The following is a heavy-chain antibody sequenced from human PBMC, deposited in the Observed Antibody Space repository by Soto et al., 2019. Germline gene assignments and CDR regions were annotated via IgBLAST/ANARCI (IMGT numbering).Heavy chain of an antibody. D-gene: IGHD3-16*02. CDR3: ARVYDYVWGSYRGMSFDY. CDR2: IYYSGST. J-gene: IGHJ4*02. V-gene: IGHV4-59*01. Sequence: SETLSLTCXVSGGSISSYYWSWIRQPPGKGLEWIGYIYYSGSTNYNPSLKSRVTISVDTSKNQFSLKLSSVTAADTAVYYCARVYDYVWGSYRGMSFDYWGQGTLVTVSS. CDR1: GGSISSYY.